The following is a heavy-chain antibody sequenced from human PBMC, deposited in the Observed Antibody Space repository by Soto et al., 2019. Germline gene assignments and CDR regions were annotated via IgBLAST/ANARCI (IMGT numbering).Heavy chain of an antibody. CDR3: ARVSPRYDNDYYYGMDV. CDR1: GFTLSDHY. CDR2: TRNKANSYTT. Sequence: PGGSLRLSCAASGFTLSDHYMDWVRQAPGKGLEWIGRTRNKANSYTTEYAASVKGRFTISRDDSKNSVLLQMNSLKAGDTAVYYCARVSPRYDNDYYYGMDVWGQGTTVTVSS. J-gene: IGHJ6*02. D-gene: IGHD1-1*01. V-gene: IGHV3-72*01.